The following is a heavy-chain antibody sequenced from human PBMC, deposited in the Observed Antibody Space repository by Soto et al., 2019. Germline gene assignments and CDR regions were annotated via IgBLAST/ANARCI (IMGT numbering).Heavy chain of an antibody. CDR1: GYRVTSYW. J-gene: IGHJ5*02. Sequence: GETLKISCRTSGYRVTSYWIAGVRQMPGKWLEWMGIIFPSDSDTRYSPSFQGQVKIPADRSTSTVFLQWASLKASDTAVYFCARKDKSGYFNWFDPWGQGTLVTVS. CDR3: ARKDKSGYFNWFDP. V-gene: IGHV5-51*01. CDR2: IFPSDSDT. D-gene: IGHD3-22*01.